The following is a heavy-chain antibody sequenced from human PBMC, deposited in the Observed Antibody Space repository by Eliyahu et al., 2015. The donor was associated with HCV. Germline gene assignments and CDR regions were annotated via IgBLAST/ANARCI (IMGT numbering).Heavy chain of an antibody. CDR1: GTFH. Sequence: GTFHWEWIRQPPGKGLEWIGQIYYTGNTDYNPSLKGRVTISIDTSKNQFSLKLTSLTAADTAVYYCGRGGGYVDFWGQGTLVNVSS. CDR3: GRGGGYVDF. J-gene: IGHJ4*02. CDR2: IYYTGNT. V-gene: IGHV4-61*01.